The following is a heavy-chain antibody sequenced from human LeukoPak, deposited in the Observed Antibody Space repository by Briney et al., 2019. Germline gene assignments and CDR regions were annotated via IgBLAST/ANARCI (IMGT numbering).Heavy chain of an antibody. CDR2: ISGRGRST. CDR3: AKGRAGFDY. Sequence: GGSLRLSCAASGFTFSSYAMSWVRQAPGKGLEWVSAISGRGRSTYYADSVKGRFTISRDNSKNTLYLHMTSLRAEDTAVYYCAKGRAGFDYWGQGTLVTVSS. V-gene: IGHV3-23*01. D-gene: IGHD1-14*01. J-gene: IGHJ4*02. CDR1: GFTFSSYA.